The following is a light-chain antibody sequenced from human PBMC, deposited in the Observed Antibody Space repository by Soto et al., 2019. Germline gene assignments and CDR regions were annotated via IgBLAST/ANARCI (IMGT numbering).Light chain of an antibody. J-gene: IGLJ1*01. CDR3: CSYAGSSTYV. CDR1: SSDVGSYNL. CDR2: EGS. V-gene: IGLV2-23*01. Sequence: QSALTQPASVSGSPGQSITISCTGTSSDVGSYNLVSWYQQHPGKAPKLMIYEGSKRPSGVSNRFYGSKSGNTASLTISGLQAEDEADYYCCSYAGSSTYVLGTGNKVTVL.